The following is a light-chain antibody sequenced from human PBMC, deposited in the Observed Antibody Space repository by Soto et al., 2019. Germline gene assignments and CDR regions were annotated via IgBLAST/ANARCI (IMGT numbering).Light chain of an antibody. Sequence: EIVLTQSPGTLSLSPGERATLSCRASQSVSSNYLAWYQQKPGQTPRLLIYGASIRATGIPDRFSGSGSGTDFTLTISRLEPEDFAVFYCQQYGSSPWTFGQGTKVEIK. J-gene: IGKJ1*01. CDR3: QQYGSSPWT. CDR2: GAS. V-gene: IGKV3-20*01. CDR1: QSVSSNY.